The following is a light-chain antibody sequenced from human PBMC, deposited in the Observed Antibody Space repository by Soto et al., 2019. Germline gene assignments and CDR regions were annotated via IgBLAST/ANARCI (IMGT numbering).Light chain of an antibody. CDR2: GAS. CDR1: QSVTNNF. Sequence: IVLTQSPGTLSLSPGERATISCGASQSVTNNFLAWYQQKPGQAPRILIYGASSRATGVPDRFSGSGSGTDFTLPISRLEPGDFAVYYCQKYGTPLFTFCPGTKADIK. J-gene: IGKJ3*01. V-gene: IGKV3-20*01. CDR3: QKYGTPLFT.